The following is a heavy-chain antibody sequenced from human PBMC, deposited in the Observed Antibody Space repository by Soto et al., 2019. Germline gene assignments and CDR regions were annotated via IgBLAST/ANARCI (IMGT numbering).Heavy chain of an antibody. CDR1: GYTFTGYY. J-gene: IGHJ4*02. D-gene: IGHD3-22*01. Sequence: TSVKVSCKASGYTFTGYYMHWVRQAPGQGLEWMGWINPNSGGTNYAQKFQGWVTMTRDTSISTAYMELSRLRSDDTAVYYCARDHYYDSSGYHYFDYWGQGTLVTVSS. CDR2: INPNSGGT. V-gene: IGHV1-2*04. CDR3: ARDHYYDSSGYHYFDY.